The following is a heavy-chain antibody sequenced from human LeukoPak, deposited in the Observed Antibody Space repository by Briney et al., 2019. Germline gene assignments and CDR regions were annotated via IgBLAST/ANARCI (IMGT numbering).Heavy chain of an antibody. CDR3: ARDLGYSYGHFDY. CDR1: GGSISSYY. V-gene: IGHV4-59*01. Sequence: SETLSLTCTVSGGSISSYYWSWIRQPPGKGLEWIGYIHYSGRTNYNPSHKSRVTISGDTSKNQFSLKLSSVTAADTAVYYCARDLGYSYGHFDYWGQGTLVTVSS. J-gene: IGHJ4*02. CDR2: IHYSGRT. D-gene: IGHD5-18*01.